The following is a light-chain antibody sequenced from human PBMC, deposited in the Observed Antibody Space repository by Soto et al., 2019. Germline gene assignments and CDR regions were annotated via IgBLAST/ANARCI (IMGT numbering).Light chain of an antibody. Sequence: DIQMTQSPSTLSGSVGDRVTITCRASQTISSWLAWYQQKPGKAPKLLIYKASTLKSGVPSRFSGSGSGTQFTLTISSLRPDDFATYYCQQYHDYWTFGPGTKVDIK. CDR2: KAS. CDR3: QQYHDYWT. J-gene: IGKJ1*01. CDR1: QTISSW. V-gene: IGKV1-5*03.